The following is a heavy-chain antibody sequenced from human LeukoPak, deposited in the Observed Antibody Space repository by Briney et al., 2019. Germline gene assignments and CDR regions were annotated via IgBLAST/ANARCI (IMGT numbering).Heavy chain of an antibody. CDR1: GFTVSSNY. CDR2: IYGGGNI. J-gene: IGHJ4*02. V-gene: IGHV3-53*01. CDR3: AKGTTDDFWSPFDY. D-gene: IGHD3-3*01. Sequence: GGSLRLSCAASGFTVSSNYMNWVRQAPGKGLEWVSVIYGGGNIYYADSVKGRFTISRDNSKNTLYLQMNSLRAEDTAVYYCAKGTTDDFWSPFDYWGQGTLVTVSS.